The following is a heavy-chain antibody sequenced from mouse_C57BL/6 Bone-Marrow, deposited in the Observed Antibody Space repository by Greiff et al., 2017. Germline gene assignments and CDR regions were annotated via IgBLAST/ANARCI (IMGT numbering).Heavy chain of an antibody. J-gene: IGHJ3*01. D-gene: IGHD1-1*01. CDR2: INPGTGGT. Sequence: VQLQQSGPELVKPGASVKMSCKASGYSFTGYYINWVKQSPGQGLEWIGEINPGTGGTTYNEKFKGKATLTVDTSSSTAYMQLNSLTSEDSAVYYGASLEYGGSYCGFDYWGQGTTVTVSA. CDR3: ASLEYGGSYCGFDY. V-gene: IGHV1-42*01. CDR1: GYSFTGYY.